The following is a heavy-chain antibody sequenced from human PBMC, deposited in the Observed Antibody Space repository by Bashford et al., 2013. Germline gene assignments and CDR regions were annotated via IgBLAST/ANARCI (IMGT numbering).Heavy chain of an antibody. J-gene: IGHJ5*02. Sequence: ASVKVSCKASGYTFTSYDINWVRQATGQGLEWMGWMNPNSGNTGYAQKFQGRVTMTRNTSISTAYMELSSLRSEDTAVYYCALLVWSGYVWFDPWGQGTLVTVSS. V-gene: IGHV1-8*01. D-gene: IGHD3-3*01. CDR2: MNPNSGNT. CDR1: GYTFTSYD. CDR3: ALLVWSGYVWFDP.